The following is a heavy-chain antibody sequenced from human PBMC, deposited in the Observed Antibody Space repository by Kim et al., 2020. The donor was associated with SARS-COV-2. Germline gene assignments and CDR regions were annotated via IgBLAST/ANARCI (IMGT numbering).Heavy chain of an antibody. D-gene: IGHD6-19*01. Sequence: GGSLRPSCAASGFTFSSYTMHWVRQAPGKGLDWVAVISYDGSNKYYVDSVKGRFTISRDNSKNTLYLQMNSLRAEDTAVYYCARGRPEDSSGWYFNWFDPWGQGTLVTVSS. J-gene: IGHJ5*02. CDR2: ISYDGSNK. CDR1: GFTFSSYT. CDR3: ARGRPEDSSGWYFNWFDP. V-gene: IGHV3-30*04.